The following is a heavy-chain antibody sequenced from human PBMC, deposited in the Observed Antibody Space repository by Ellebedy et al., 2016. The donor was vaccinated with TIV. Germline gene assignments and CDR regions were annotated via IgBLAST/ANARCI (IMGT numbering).Heavy chain of an antibody. CDR1: AYSFINSA. CDR2: PTTNTGNP. V-gene: IGHV7-4-1*02. D-gene: IGHD6-13*01. J-gene: IGHJ2*01. CDR3: ARAAAAGFFWYCDL. Sequence: AVSVKVSCKASAYSFINSAMNFVRHAPGQGLEWVGWPTTNTGNPTYAQGFTGRFVFSLDTSVSTAYLHISSLKAEDTAVYYCARAAAAGFFWYCDLWGRGTLVTVSS.